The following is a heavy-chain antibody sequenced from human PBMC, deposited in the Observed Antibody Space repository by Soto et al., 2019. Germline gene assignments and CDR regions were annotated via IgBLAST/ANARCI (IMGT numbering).Heavy chain of an antibody. D-gene: IGHD3-22*01. J-gene: IGHJ4*02. V-gene: IGHV1-2*02. CDR2: INPNSGGT. CDR1: GYTFTGYY. CDR3: ARSKGIRYYDSSGYLFNY. Sequence: ASVKVSCKASGYTFTGYYMHWVRQAPGQGLEWMGWINPNSGGTNYAQKFQGRVTMTRDTSISTAYMELSRLRSDDTAVYYCARSKGIRYYDSSGYLFNYWGQGTLVTVSS.